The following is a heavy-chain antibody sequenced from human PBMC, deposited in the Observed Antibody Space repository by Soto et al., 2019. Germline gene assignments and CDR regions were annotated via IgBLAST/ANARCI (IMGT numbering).Heavy chain of an antibody. Sequence: ASVKVSCKASGYTFTGYYMHWVRQAPGQGLEWMGWINPNSGGTNYAQKFQGWVTMTRDTSISTVYMELSSLRSEDTAVYYCARDIAAAGTQYWGQGTLVTVSS. CDR3: ARDIAAAGTQY. D-gene: IGHD6-13*01. V-gene: IGHV1-2*04. CDR1: GYTFTGYY. CDR2: INPNSGGT. J-gene: IGHJ4*02.